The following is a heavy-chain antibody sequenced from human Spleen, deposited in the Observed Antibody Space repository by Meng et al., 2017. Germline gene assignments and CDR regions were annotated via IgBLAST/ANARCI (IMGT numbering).Heavy chain of an antibody. V-gene: IGHV1-2*06. J-gene: IGHJ3*02. CDR1: GYTFTDYY. Sequence: QGQLWQSGAEVKKPGASVQVSCKASGYTFTDYYVHWVRQAPGQGLEWMGRIIPNSGGTNYAQKFQGRVTMTRDTSINTAYMELSSLRSDDTALYYCARNTANWGFLGDSFDIWGQGTMVTVSS. D-gene: IGHD7-27*01. CDR3: ARNTANWGFLGDSFDI. CDR2: IIPNSGGT.